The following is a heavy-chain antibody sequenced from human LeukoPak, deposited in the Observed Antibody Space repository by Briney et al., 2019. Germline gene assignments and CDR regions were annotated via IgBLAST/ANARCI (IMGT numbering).Heavy chain of an antibody. CDR3: ARGLGGASYYMDV. CDR1: GGSISSFY. V-gene: IGHV4-4*07. J-gene: IGHJ6*03. D-gene: IGHD3-16*01. CDR2: VDTSGST. Sequence: SETLSLTCSVSGGSISSFYWTWVRQPAGKGLEWIGRVDTSGSTHYNPFLKGRVTMSLDTSKYQFSLRLSSVTVADTAVYYCARGLGGASYYMDVWGRGTTVTVSS.